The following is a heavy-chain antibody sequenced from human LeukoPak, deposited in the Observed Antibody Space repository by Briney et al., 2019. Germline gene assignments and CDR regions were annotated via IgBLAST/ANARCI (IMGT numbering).Heavy chain of an antibody. V-gene: IGHV4-34*01. J-gene: IGHJ4*02. CDR2: INHSGST. CDR3: ARASRYNWNY. D-gene: IGHD1-20*01. CDR1: GGSFSGYY. Sequence: KPSETLSLTCAVYGGSFSGYYWSWIRQPPGKGLEWIGEINHSGSTNYNPSLKSRVTISVDTSKNQFSLKLSSVTAADTAVYYCARASRYNWNYWGQGTLVTVSS.